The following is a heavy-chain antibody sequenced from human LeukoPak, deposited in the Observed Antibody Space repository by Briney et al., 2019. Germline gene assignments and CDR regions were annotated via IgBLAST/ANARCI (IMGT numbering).Heavy chain of an antibody. CDR1: GFTFSSYA. D-gene: IGHD3-10*01. V-gene: IGHV3-23*01. Sequence: PGGSLRLSCAASGFTFSSYAMSWVRQAPGKGLEWVSAISGSGDSTYYADSVKGRFTISRDNSKNTLYLQMNSPRAEDTAVYYCAKDRDYGSGEPNYFDYWGQGTLVTVSS. CDR3: AKDRDYGSGEPNYFDY. CDR2: ISGSGDST. J-gene: IGHJ4*02.